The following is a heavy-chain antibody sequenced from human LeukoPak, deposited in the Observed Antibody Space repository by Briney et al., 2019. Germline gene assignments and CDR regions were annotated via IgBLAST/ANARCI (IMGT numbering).Heavy chain of an antibody. D-gene: IGHD1-14*01. Sequence: PSQTLSLTCTVSGGSISSGGYYWSWIRQPPGKGLEWIGYIYHSGSTYYSPSLKSRVTISVDRSKNQFSLKLSSVTAADTAVYYCASIIPEEYFQHWGQGTLVTVSS. V-gene: IGHV4-30-2*01. J-gene: IGHJ1*01. CDR1: GGSISSGGYY. CDR3: ASIIPEEYFQH. CDR2: IYHSGST.